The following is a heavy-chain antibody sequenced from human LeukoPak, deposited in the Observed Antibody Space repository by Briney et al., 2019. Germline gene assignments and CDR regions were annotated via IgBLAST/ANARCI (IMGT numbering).Heavy chain of an antibody. V-gene: IGHV5-51*01. J-gene: IGHJ4*02. CDR1: GYSFTNYW. CDR2: IYPGDSDT. D-gene: IGHD2-2*01. CDR3: ARRGLYATSPFDF. Sequence: GESLKISCKGSGYSFTNYWIGWVRQMPGKGLEWMGIIYPGDSDTRYSPSFQGQVTISADKSISTAFLQWSSLKASDTAMYYCARRGLYATSPFDFWGQGTLVTVSS.